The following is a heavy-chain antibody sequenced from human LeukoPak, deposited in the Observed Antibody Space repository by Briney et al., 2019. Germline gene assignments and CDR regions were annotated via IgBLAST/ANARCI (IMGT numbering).Heavy chain of an antibody. CDR2: ILPLFATA. CDR3: ARCSGSRCYSHWYFDV. J-gene: IGHJ2*01. V-gene: IGHV1-69*05. CDR1: GGTFSSYA. Sequence: SVKVSCKASGGTFSSYAISWVRQAPGQGLEWMGGILPLFATANYAQKFQGRVTITTDESTSTAYMELSSLRSEDTAVYYCARCSGSRCYSHWYFDVWGRGTLVTVSS. D-gene: IGHD2-15*01.